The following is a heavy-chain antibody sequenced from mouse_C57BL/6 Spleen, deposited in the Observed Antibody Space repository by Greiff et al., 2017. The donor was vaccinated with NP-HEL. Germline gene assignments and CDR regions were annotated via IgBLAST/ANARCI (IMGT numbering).Heavy chain of an antibody. CDR2: LYPGDGDT. Sequence: VQLQQSGPELVKPGASVKISCKASGYAFSSSWMNWVKQRPGKGLEWIGRLYPGDGDTNYNGKFKGKATLTADKSSSTAYMQLSSLTSEDSAVYFCARGDYYAMDYWGQGTSVTVSS. CDR1: GYAFSSSW. V-gene: IGHV1-82*01. CDR3: ARGDYYAMDY. J-gene: IGHJ4*01.